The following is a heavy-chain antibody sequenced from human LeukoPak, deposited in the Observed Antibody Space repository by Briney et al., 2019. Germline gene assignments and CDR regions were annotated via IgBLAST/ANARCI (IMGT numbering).Heavy chain of an antibody. CDR3: ARDALLHFYGSGSYSENAFDF. Sequence: GGSLRLSCAASGFTFSSYAIHWVRQAPGKGLEWVAVISYDGSNKYYADSVKGRFTLSRDNSKSTLYLQMSSLRAEDTAMYYCARDALLHFYGSGSYSENAFDFWGQGTMVTVSS. J-gene: IGHJ3*01. CDR1: GFTFSSYA. D-gene: IGHD3-10*01. CDR2: ISYDGSNK. V-gene: IGHV3-30*04.